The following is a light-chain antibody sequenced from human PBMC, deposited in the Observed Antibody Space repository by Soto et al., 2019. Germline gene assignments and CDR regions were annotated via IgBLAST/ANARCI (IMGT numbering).Light chain of an antibody. J-gene: IGKJ1*01. CDR1: QSVSNNY. V-gene: IGKV3-20*01. Sequence: EIVLTQSPDTLSLSPGERATLSCRASQSVSNNYLAWYQHIPGQAPRPLIYGASSRAPGIPDRFSGSGSGTDFSLTISRLEPEDFAVYYCQQYGTLPWTFGQGTTVDIK. CDR2: GAS. CDR3: QQYGTLPWT.